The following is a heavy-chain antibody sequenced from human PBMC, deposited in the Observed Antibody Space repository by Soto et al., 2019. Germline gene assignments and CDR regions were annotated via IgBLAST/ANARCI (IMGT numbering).Heavy chain of an antibody. D-gene: IGHD6-19*01. J-gene: IGHJ1*01. CDR3: ARERDGSSWSSVEYFQH. CDR1: GYTFSDYG. V-gene: IGHV1-18*01. CDR2: ISGYNGNT. Sequence: QVQLVQSGAEVKKPGASVKVSCKASGYTFSDYGISWVRQAPGQGLEWMGWISGYNGNTNYAQKFQGRVTVTTDTSTRTAYMEVRILRSDDTAVYYCARERDGSSWSSVEYFQHWGQGTLVTVSS.